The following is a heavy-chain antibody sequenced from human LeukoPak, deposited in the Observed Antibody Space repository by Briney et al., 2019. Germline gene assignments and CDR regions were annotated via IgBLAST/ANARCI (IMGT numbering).Heavy chain of an antibody. J-gene: IGHJ4*02. CDR1: GGSFSGYY. Sequence: PSETLSLTCAVYGGSFSGYYWSWIRQPPGKGLEWIGEINHSGSTNYNPSLKSRATISVDTSKNQFSLKLSSVTAADTAVYYCARGWNWNDLDYWGQGTLVTVSS. CDR3: ARGWNWNDLDY. CDR2: INHSGST. D-gene: IGHD1-1*01. V-gene: IGHV4-34*01.